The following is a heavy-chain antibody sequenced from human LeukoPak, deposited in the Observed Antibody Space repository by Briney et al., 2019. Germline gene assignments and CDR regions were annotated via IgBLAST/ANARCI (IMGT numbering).Heavy chain of an antibody. CDR3: ARFGEARASYYDFWSGPTPYYYYGMDV. Sequence: GASVKVSCKASGYTFTSYGISWVRQAPGQGLEWMGWISAYNGNTNYAQKFQGRVTITRDTSASTAYMELSSLRSEDTAVYYCARFGEARASYYDFWSGPTPYYYYGMDVWGQGTTVTVSS. CDR2: ISAYNGNT. J-gene: IGHJ6*02. V-gene: IGHV1-18*01. CDR1: GYTFTSYG. D-gene: IGHD3-3*01.